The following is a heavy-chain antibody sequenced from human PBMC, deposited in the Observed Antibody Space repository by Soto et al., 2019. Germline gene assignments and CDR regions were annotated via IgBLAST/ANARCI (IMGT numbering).Heavy chain of an antibody. Sequence: EVQLVESGGGVVRPGGSLRLSCAASGFTFDDFGMSWVRQAPGKGLEWVSGITWNGGSTGYADSVKGRFTISRDNAKNSLYLQMDSLRAEDTALYHCARDGGVAVAVDAFDSWGQGTMVTVSS. CDR1: GFTFDDFG. CDR2: ITWNGGST. J-gene: IGHJ3*02. CDR3: ARDGGVAVAVDAFDS. V-gene: IGHV3-20*01. D-gene: IGHD6-19*01.